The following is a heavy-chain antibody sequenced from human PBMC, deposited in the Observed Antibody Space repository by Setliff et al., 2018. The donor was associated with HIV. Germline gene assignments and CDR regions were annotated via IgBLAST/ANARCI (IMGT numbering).Heavy chain of an antibody. Sequence: GGSLRLSCAASGFTFSSYAMSWVRQAPGKGLEWVSGISGSGGAIDYADSVQGRFTISRDNSKNSLYLQMNGLRVEDTGVYYCARVGVGATVFFDYWGQGTLVTVSS. CDR3: ARVGVGATVFFDY. CDR1: GFTFSSYA. CDR2: ISGSGGAI. V-gene: IGHV3-23*01. J-gene: IGHJ4*02. D-gene: IGHD1-26*01.